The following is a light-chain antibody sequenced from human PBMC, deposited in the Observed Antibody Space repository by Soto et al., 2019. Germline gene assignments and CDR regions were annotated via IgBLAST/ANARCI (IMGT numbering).Light chain of an antibody. J-gene: IGLJ3*02. CDR2: EVT. V-gene: IGLV2-8*01. Sequence: QSALTQPPSASGSPGQSVTISCTGTSSDVGAFNYVSWYQRYPGEAPKLIIYEVTKRPSGVPDRFSGSKSGSTASLTVSGLQAEDEADYYCSSYAGNNNVMFGGGTKVTVL. CDR3: SSYAGNNNVM. CDR1: SSDVGAFNY.